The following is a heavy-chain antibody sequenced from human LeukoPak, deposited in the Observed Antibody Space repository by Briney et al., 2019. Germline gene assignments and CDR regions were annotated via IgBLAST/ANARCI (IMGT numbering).Heavy chain of an antibody. CDR2: IYYTGST. D-gene: IGHD1-26*01. V-gene: IGHV4-39*07. CDR3: ARTGGSFYFYYYMDV. CDR1: GGSISSSSYY. Sequence: PSETLSLTCTVSGGSISSSSYYWGWIRQPPGKGLEWIGTIYYTGSTYYNPSLKSRVTISVDTSKNQFSLKLSSVTAADTAVYYCARTGGSFYFYYYMDVWGKGTTVTVSS. J-gene: IGHJ6*03.